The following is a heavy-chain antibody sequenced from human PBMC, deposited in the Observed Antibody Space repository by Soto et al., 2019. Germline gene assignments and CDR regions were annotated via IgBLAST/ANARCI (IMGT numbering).Heavy chain of an antibody. CDR1: GFTFSNYG. J-gene: IGHJ4*02. V-gene: IGHV3-30*19. D-gene: IGHD5-12*01. Sequence: PGGSLRLSCAASGFTFSNYGMHWVRQAPGKGLEWVAIIWHDGSNKYYADSVKGRFTISRDNSKNTLYLQMNSLRAEDTAVYYCARPLSWLQSHRSLDYWGQGTLVTVSS. CDR3: ARPLSWLQSHRSLDY. CDR2: IWHDGSNK.